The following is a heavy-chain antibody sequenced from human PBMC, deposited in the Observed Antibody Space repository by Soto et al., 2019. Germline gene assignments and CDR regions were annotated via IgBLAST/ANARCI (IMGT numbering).Heavy chain of an antibody. J-gene: IGHJ4*02. V-gene: IGHV1-3*01. D-gene: IGHD5-18*01. Sequence: ASVKVSCKASGYTFTSYAMHWMRQAPGQRLEWMGWINAGNGNTKYSQKFQGRVTITRDTSASTAYMELSSLRSEDTAVYYCARELSSLDTAMVSPFDYWGQGTLVTVSS. CDR3: ARELSSLDTAMVSPFDY. CDR2: INAGNGNT. CDR1: GYTFTSYA.